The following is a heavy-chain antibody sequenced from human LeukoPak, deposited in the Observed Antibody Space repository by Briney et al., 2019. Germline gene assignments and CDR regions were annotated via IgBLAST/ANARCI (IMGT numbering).Heavy chain of an antibody. V-gene: IGHV4-59*01. CDR1: GGSISSYY. J-gene: IGHJ4*02. CDR3: ARSVRQISSWYYFDY. CDR2: IYHSGST. D-gene: IGHD6-13*01. Sequence: SETLSLTCTVSGGSISSYYWSWIRQPPGKGLEWIGYIYHSGSTYYNPSLKSRVTISVDTSKNQFSLKLSSVTAADTAVYYCARSVRQISSWYYFDYWGQGTLVTVSS.